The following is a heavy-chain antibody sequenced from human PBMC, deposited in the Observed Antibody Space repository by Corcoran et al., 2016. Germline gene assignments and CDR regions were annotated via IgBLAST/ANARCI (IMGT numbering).Heavy chain of an antibody. CDR3: GRSRWNDY. D-gene: IGHD6-13*01. V-gene: IGHV3-7*01. Sequence: QLVESGGGLVQPGGSLRLSCAASGFAFDTYWMNWVRQAPGKGLEWVANIKGGENEKYYVDSVQGRFTISRDNGKNLVNLQMNSKSVEETAVYYGGRSRWNDYWGQGTLVTVS. J-gene: IGHJ4*02. CDR2: IKGGENEK. CDR1: GFAFDTYW.